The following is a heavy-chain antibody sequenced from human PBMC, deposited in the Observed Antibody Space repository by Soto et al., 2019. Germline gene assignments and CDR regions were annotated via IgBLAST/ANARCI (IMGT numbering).Heavy chain of an antibody. CDR2: INSYNGVT. J-gene: IGHJ4*02. D-gene: IGHD4-17*01. Sequence: QVQLVQSGAEVKNPGASVKVSCRASGYTLSNNYGISWLRQAPGQGLEWMGWINSYNGVTNNARKFQDRVTLTTDASTTTAYMKLRSLRSDDTAISYCARDRQNYGSLDYWGQGTLVTVSS. CDR1: GYTLSNNYG. V-gene: IGHV1-18*01. CDR3: ARDRQNYGSLDY.